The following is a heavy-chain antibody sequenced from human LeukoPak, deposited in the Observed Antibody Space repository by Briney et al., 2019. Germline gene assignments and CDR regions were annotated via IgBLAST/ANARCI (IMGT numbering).Heavy chain of an antibody. CDR1: GYTFTSYG. D-gene: IGHD6-19*01. CDR2: MNPNSGNT. V-gene: IGHV1-8*03. J-gene: IGHJ4*02. CDR3: ARDLIYSSGWYVGFVY. Sequence: ASVKVSCKASGYTFTSYGISWVRQAPGQGLEWMGWMNPNSGNTGYAQKFQGRVTITRNTSISTAYMELSSLRSEDTAVYYCARDLIYSSGWYVGFVYWGQGTLVTVSS.